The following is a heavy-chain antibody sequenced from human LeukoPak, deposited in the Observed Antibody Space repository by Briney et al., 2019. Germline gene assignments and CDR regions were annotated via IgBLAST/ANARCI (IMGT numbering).Heavy chain of an antibody. D-gene: IGHD2-2*01. J-gene: IGHJ6*02. CDR3: AKDFYCSSISCYWPDYYYGMDV. CDR2: ISYDGSNK. Sequence: AGGSLRLSCAASGFTFSSYGMHWVRQAPGKGLEWVAVISYDGSNKYYADSVKGRFTISRDKSKNTLYLQMNSLRAEDTAVYYCAKDFYCSSISCYWPDYYYGMDVWGQGTTVTVSS. V-gene: IGHV3-30*18. CDR1: GFTFSSYG.